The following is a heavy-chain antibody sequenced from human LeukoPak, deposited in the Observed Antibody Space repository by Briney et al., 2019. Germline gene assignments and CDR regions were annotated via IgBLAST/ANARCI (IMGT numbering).Heavy chain of an antibody. CDR1: GYTFTSYG. CDR3: ARERVGYYYDSSGPSFDY. Sequence: GASVKVSCKASGYTFTSYGISWLRQAPGQGLGWMGWISAYNGNTNYAQKLQGRVTMTTDASTSTAYMELRRLRSDDTAVYYCARERVGYYYDSSGPSFDYWGKGTLVTVSS. CDR2: ISAYNGNT. V-gene: IGHV1-18*01. J-gene: IGHJ4*02. D-gene: IGHD3-22*01.